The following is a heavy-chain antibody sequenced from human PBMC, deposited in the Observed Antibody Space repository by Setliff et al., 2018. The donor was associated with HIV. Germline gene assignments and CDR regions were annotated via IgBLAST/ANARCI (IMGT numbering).Heavy chain of an antibody. CDR3: ASLTDYGGDSGSH. V-gene: IGHV4-59*01. J-gene: IGHJ4*02. CDR1: GGSMSNYY. D-gene: IGHD4-17*01. Sequence: SETLSLTCSVSGGSMSNYYWSWVRQPPGKGLEWMGDIFHTGSSTYNPSLKSRVSLSVDTSKNQFSLRLSAVTAANTAVYYCASLTDYGGDSGSHWGQGTLVTVSS. CDR2: IFHTGSS.